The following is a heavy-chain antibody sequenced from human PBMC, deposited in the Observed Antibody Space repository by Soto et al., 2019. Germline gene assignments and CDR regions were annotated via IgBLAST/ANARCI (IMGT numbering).Heavy chain of an antibody. CDR2: ISYDGSNK. CDR3: ARSAEAGPTYYYYYGMDV. Sequence: QVQLVESGGGVVQPGRSLRLSCAASGFTFSSYAMHWVRQAPGKGLEWVAVISYDGSNKYYADSVKGRFTISRDNSKNTLYLQMNSLRAEDTAVYYCARSAEAGPTYYYYYGMDVW. CDR1: GFTFSSYA. V-gene: IGHV3-30-3*01. D-gene: IGHD6-19*01. J-gene: IGHJ6*01.